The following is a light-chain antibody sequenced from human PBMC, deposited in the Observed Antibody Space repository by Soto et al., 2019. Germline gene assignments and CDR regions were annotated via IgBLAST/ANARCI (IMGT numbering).Light chain of an antibody. CDR1: QSISRW. Sequence: DIQMTQSPSTLSASVGDRVTITCRASQSISRWLAWYQQKPGKAPKALIYDASTLRSGVPSRFSGGGSGTECTLTISSLQSDDFATYYCQQYNTYSTFGQGTRLEIK. CDR3: QQYNTYST. J-gene: IGKJ5*01. CDR2: DAS. V-gene: IGKV1-5*01.